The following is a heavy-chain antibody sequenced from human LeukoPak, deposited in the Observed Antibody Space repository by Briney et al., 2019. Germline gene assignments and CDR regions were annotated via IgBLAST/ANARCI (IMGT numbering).Heavy chain of an antibody. CDR2: IIPIFGTA. CDR1: GGTFSSYA. CDR3: ASYSNYGRAKFYYYYYMDV. J-gene: IGHJ6*03. D-gene: IGHD4-11*01. Sequence: SVKVSCKASGGTFSSYAISWVRQAPGQGLEWMGGIIPIFGTANYAQKFQGRVTITADKSTSTAYMELSSLRSEDTAVYNCASYSNYGRAKFYYYYYMDVWGKGTTVTVSS. V-gene: IGHV1-69*06.